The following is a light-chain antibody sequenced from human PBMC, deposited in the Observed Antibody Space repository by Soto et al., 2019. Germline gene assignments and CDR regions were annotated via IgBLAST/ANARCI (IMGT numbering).Light chain of an antibody. Sequence: AIPMTPAPSSLVSSVGGRGTITCRASQGIKNDLGWYQQKPGKAPKLLISAASSLQSGVPSKFSGSGSATDFTLTISSLQPEDFATYYCQQGYSMPLTFGAGTKVDI. CDR2: AAS. V-gene: IGKV1-6*01. CDR1: QGIKND. CDR3: QQGYSMPLT. J-gene: IGKJ4*01.